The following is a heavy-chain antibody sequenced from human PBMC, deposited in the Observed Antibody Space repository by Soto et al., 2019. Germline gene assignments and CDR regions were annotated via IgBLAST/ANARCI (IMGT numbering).Heavy chain of an antibody. Sequence: GGSLRLSCAASGFNFSDYYMSWIRQAPGKGLEWVSYISSSSSYTNYADSVKGRFTISRDNAKNSLYLQMNSLRAEDTAVYYCARDVFSGSGEFDYWGQGTLVTVSS. CDR2: ISSSSSYT. V-gene: IGHV3-11*05. CDR1: GFNFSDYY. CDR3: ARDVFSGSGEFDY. J-gene: IGHJ4*02. D-gene: IGHD3-10*01.